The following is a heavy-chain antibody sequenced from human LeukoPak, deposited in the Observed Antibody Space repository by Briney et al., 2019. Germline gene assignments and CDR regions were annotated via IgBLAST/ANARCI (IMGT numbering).Heavy chain of an antibody. CDR1: GYTFTSYG. Sequence: ASVKVSCKASGYTFTSYGINWVRQAPGQGLEWMGWISPYNGNTNYAQNLQGRVTMTTDTSTRTAYMEVRGLRSDDTAVYYCARDVAPGMASRDDAFDIWGQGTMVTVSS. CDR3: ARDVAPGMASRDDAFDI. D-gene: IGHD5-24*01. J-gene: IGHJ3*02. CDR2: ISPYNGNT. V-gene: IGHV1-18*01.